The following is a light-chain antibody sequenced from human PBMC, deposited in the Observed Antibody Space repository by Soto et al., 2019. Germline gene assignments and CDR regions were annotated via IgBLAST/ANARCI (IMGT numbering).Light chain of an antibody. CDR2: EVS. CDR3: SSYRNETRHV. V-gene: IGLV2-14*01. Sequence: QSALTQPASVSGSPGQSITISCTGTSGDVGAYNYVCWYQQYPGKAPKLIIYEVSHRPSGVSNRFSGSKSGNTASLSISGLQAEDEAEYYCSSYRNETRHVFGTGTKLTVL. J-gene: IGLJ1*01. CDR1: SGDVGAYNY.